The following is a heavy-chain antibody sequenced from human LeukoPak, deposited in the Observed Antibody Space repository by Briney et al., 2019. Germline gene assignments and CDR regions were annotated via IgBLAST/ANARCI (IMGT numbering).Heavy chain of an antibody. J-gene: IGHJ4*02. CDR2: ISSSSSYI. D-gene: IGHD1-26*01. CDR3: ARVEATADY. V-gene: IGHV3-21*01. Sequence: GGSLRLSCAASGFTFSSYSMNWVRQAPGKGLEWVSSISSSSSYIYYAASVKGRFTISRDNAKNSLYLQMNSLRAEDTAVYYCARVEATADYWGQGTLVTVSS. CDR1: GFTFSSYS.